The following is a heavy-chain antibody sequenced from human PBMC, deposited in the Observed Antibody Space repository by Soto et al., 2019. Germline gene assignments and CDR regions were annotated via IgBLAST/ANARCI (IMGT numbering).Heavy chain of an antibody. D-gene: IGHD3-9*01. CDR2: IYYSGST. J-gene: IGHJ5*02. CDR3: ARDPGILTGSNWFDP. Sequence: PSETLSLTCTVSGGSISSGGYYWGWIRQHPGKGLEWIGYIYYSGSTYYNPSLKSRVTISVDTSKNQFSLKLSSVTAADTAVYYCARDPGILTGSNWFDPWGQGTLVTVSS. CDR1: GGSISSGGYY. V-gene: IGHV4-31*03.